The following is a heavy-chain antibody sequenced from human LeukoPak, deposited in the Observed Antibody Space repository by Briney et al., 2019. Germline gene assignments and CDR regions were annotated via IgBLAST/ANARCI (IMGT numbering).Heavy chain of an antibody. J-gene: IGHJ4*02. CDR2: IYYSGST. CDR1: GDSISSGVYY. Sequence: SETLSLTCTVSGDSISSGVYYWRWLRQHPGKGLEWIGYIYYSGSTYYNPSLKSRVTISVDTSKNQFSLNLSSVTAADTAVYYCARAGGLPNFDYWGQGTLVTVSS. CDR3: ARAGGLPNFDY. V-gene: IGHV4-31*03. D-gene: IGHD4-11*01.